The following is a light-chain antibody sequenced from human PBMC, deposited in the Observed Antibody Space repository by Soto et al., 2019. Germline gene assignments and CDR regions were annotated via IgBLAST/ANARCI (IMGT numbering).Light chain of an antibody. J-gene: IGLJ2*01. V-gene: IGLV2-11*01. Sequence: QSVLTQPRSVSGSPGQSVTISSTGTSSDVGGYNYVSWYQQHPGKAPKLMIYDVSKRPSGVPDRFSGSKSGNTASLTISGLQAEDEADYYCCSYAGSYTLVFGGGTKLTVL. CDR3: CSYAGSYTLV. CDR2: DVS. CDR1: SSDVGGYNY.